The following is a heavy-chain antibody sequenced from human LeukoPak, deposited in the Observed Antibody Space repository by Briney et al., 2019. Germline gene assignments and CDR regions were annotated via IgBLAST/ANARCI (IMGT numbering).Heavy chain of an antibody. Sequence: SETLSLTCTVSGDSISSYYWSWIRQPAGKGLEWIGRIDTSGTTNYNPSLRSRVTMSVDTSKNQFSLNLRSVTAADTAVYFCATGPTWLDPWGQGTLVTVSS. CDR1: GDSISSYY. V-gene: IGHV4-4*07. CDR3: ATGPTWLDP. J-gene: IGHJ5*02. CDR2: IDTSGTT.